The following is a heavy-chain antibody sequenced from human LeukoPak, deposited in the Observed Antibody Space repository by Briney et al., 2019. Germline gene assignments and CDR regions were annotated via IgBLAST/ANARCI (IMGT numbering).Heavy chain of an antibody. CDR1: GFTFSSYS. CDR3: ARDRHRDGYNGYPY. D-gene: IGHD5-24*01. J-gene: IGHJ4*02. V-gene: IGHV3-21*01. CDR2: ISRSSYI. Sequence: KSGGSLRLSCAASGFTFSSYSMNWVRQAPGKGLEWVSSISRSSYIYYADSVKGRFTISRDNAKNSLYLQMNSLRAEDTAVYYCARDRHRDGYNGYPYWGQGTLVTVSS.